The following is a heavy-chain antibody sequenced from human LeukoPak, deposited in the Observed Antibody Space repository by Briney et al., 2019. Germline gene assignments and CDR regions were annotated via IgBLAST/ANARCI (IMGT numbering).Heavy chain of an antibody. CDR3: ARAHGYSYGCGNSIDY. CDR1: GYTFTGYY. V-gene: IGHV1-2*02. J-gene: IGHJ4*02. Sequence: ASVKVSCKASGYTFTGYYMHWVRQAPGQGLEWMGWINPNSGGTNYAQKFQGRVTMTRDTSISTAYMELSRLRSDDTAVYYCARAHGYSYGCGNSIDYWGQGTLVTVSS. CDR2: INPNSGGT. D-gene: IGHD5-18*01.